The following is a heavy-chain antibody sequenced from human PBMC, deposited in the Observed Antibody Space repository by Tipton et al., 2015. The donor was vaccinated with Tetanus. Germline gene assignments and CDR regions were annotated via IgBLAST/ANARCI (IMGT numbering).Heavy chain of an antibody. D-gene: IGHD2/OR15-2a*01. V-gene: IGHV3-74*01. CDR3: ARDIAIGRARDWYFDV. Sequence: SLRLSCEASGFTISSYWMHWVRQAPGKGLVWISRINPDGRRTNYADSVKGRFTISRDNAKNTVYLQMNSLRAEDTAVYYCARDIAIGRARDWYFDVWGRGTLVTVSS. J-gene: IGHJ2*01. CDR1: GFTISSYW. CDR2: INPDGRRT.